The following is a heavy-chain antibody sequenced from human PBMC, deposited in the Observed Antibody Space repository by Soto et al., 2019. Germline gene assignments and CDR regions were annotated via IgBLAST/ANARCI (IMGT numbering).Heavy chain of an antibody. CDR3: ARDGGYGDYDWYFDL. V-gene: IGHV3-21*01. Sequence: EVQLVESGGGLVKPGGSLRLSCAASGFTFSSYSMNWVRQAPGKGLEWVSSISSSSSYIYYADSVKGRFTISRDNAKNSLYLQMNSLRAEDTAVYYCARDGGYGDYDWYFDLWGRGTLVTVSS. CDR1: GFTFSSYS. CDR2: ISSSSSYI. D-gene: IGHD4-17*01. J-gene: IGHJ2*01.